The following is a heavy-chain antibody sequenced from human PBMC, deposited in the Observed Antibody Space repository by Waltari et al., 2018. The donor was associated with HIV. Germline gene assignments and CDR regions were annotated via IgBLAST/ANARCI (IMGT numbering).Heavy chain of an antibody. CDR2: IYYSGST. V-gene: IGHV4-59*01. J-gene: IGHJ5*02. CDR3: ARQTQAYGSGSYSPDNWFDP. CDR1: GASISNSY. D-gene: IGHD3-10*01. Sequence: QVQLQESGPGLVKPSETLSLTCTVSGASISNSYWSWIRQPPGKGLEWIGYIYYSGSTNYNPSLKSRVTISVHTSKNQFSLNLSSVTAADTAVYYCARQTQAYGSGSYSPDNWFDPWGQGTLVTVSS.